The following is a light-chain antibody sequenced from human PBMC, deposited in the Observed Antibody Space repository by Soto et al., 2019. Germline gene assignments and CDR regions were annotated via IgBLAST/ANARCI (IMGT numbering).Light chain of an antibody. CDR2: SSS. Sequence: QSALTQPPSASGAPGQRVTISCSGSNSNIGTTTVNWYHHVPGTAPKLLMYSSSQRPSGVPDRCSGSRSGTSASLAISGLQSEDEADYYCAAWDDSLNAVVFGGGTKLTVL. CDR1: NSNIGTTT. V-gene: IGLV1-44*01. J-gene: IGLJ2*01. CDR3: AAWDDSLNAVV.